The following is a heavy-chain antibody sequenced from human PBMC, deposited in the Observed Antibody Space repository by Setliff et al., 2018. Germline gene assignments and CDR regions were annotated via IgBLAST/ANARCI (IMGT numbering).Heavy chain of an antibody. CDR3: ARGPCSSTSCYAAY. D-gene: IGHD2-2*01. CDR2: INHSGST. J-gene: IGHJ4*02. CDR1: GGSFSGYY. Sequence: ASETLSLTCAVYGGSFSGYYWSWIRQPPGKGLEWIGEINHSGSTNYNPSLKSRVTISVDTSKNQFSLKVNSVTAADTAVYYCARGPCSSTSCYAAYWGQGTLVTVPQ. V-gene: IGHV4-34*01.